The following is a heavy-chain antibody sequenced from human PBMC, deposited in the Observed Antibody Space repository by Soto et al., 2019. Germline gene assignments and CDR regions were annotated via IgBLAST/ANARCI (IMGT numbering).Heavy chain of an antibody. J-gene: IGHJ5*02. CDR2: FDPEDGET. CDR3: ATAQGGYYYRWFDP. CDR1: GYTLTELS. Sequence: ASVKVSCKVSGYTLTELSMHWVRQAPGKGLEWMGGFDPEDGETIYAQKFQGRVTMTEDTSTDTAYMELSSLRSEDTAVYYCATAQGGYYYRWFDPWGQGTLVTVSS. V-gene: IGHV1-24*01. D-gene: IGHD3-22*01.